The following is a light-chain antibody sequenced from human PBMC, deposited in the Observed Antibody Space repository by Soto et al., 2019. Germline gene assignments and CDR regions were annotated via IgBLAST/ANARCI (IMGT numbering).Light chain of an antibody. CDR2: AVS. CDR1: SSDVGAYNY. J-gene: IGLJ2*01. Sequence: QSALTQPASVSGSPGQSITISCTGTSSDVGAYNYVAWYPQHPGKAPKLMIFAVSDRPAGVSNRYSGSKSGNTASLTISGLQAEDEDEYYCSSYARSNTLVFGGGTKLTVL. CDR3: SSYARSNTLV. V-gene: IGLV2-14*01.